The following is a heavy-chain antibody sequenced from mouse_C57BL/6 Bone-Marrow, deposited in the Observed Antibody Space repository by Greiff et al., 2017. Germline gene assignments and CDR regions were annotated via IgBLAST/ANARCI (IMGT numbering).Heavy chain of an antibody. CDR2: IDPSDSET. CDR3: ARKGYGSSGYAMDY. D-gene: IGHD1-1*01. Sequence: VQLQQSGAELVRPGSSVKLSCKASGYTFTSYWMHWVKQRPIQGLEWIGNIDPSDSETHYNQKFKDKATLTVDKSSSTAYMQLSSLTSEDSAVYYCARKGYGSSGYAMDYWGQGTSVTVSS. CDR1: GYTFTSYW. J-gene: IGHJ4*01. V-gene: IGHV1-52*01.